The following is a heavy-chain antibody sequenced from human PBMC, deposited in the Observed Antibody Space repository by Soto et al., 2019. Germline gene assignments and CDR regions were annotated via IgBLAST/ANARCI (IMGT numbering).Heavy chain of an antibody. CDR2: ISGGGDTS. CDR1: GFTFSNYA. D-gene: IGHD2-2*01. V-gene: IGHV3-23*01. Sequence: GGSLRLSCAVSGFTFSNYAISWVRQAPGKGLEWVSIISGGGDTSYYADSVKGRFTVSRDNSRNTLYLQMNSPRAGDSAKYYCAKEGTSRLYYFDYWGPGTLVTVSS. CDR3: AKEGTSRLYYFDY. J-gene: IGHJ4*02.